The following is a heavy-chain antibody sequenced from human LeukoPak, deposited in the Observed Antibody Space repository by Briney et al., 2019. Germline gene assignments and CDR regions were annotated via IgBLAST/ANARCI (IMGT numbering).Heavy chain of an antibody. Sequence: PGGSLRLSCSASGFTFSYYCMSWIRQAPGKGLEWVSYISSSGSTRYYAHSVKGRFTISRDNAKNSMYMQMNSLRAEDTAVYYCATSIVGATRAFDIWGQGTMVTVSS. D-gene: IGHD1-26*01. V-gene: IGHV3-11*04. CDR1: GFTFSYYC. J-gene: IGHJ3*02. CDR3: ATSIVGATRAFDI. CDR2: ISSSGSTR.